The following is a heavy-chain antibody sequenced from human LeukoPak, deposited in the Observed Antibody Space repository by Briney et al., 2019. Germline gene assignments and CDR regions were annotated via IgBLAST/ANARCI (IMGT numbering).Heavy chain of an antibody. Sequence: SETLSLTCAVSGGSISSSNWWSWVRPPPGKGLEWIGEIYHSGSTNYNPSLKSRVTMSVDTSKNQFSLKLSSVTAADTAVYYCARDRYYYDTSGRPFDYWGQGTLVTVSS. V-gene: IGHV4-4*02. CDR3: ARDRYYYDTSGRPFDY. CDR1: GGSISSSNW. D-gene: IGHD3-22*01. CDR2: IYHSGST. J-gene: IGHJ4*02.